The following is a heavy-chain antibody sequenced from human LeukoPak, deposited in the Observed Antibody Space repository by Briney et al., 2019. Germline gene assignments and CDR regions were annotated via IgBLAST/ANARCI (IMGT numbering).Heavy chain of an antibody. CDR2: ISWDGGST. CDR1: GFTFDDYA. D-gene: IGHD2-2*01. Sequence: GGSLRLSCAASGFTFDDYAMHWVRQAPGKGLEWVSLISWDGGSTYYADSVKGRFTISRDNSKNSLYLQMNSLRAEDAALYYCAKDQGHWSSTSCLALDYWGQGTLVTVSS. CDR3: AKDQGHWSSTSCLALDY. J-gene: IGHJ4*02. V-gene: IGHV3-43D*03.